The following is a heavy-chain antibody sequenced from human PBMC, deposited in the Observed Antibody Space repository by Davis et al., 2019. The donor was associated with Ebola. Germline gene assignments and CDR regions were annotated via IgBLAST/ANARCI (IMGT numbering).Heavy chain of an antibody. J-gene: IGHJ5*02. Sequence: ASVKVSCKASGYTFRSYAIHWVRQAPGQTLEWMGWINAGTGDTKYSQKFQDRVTITWDTPASTAYMDLSSLKSEDTAVYYCARGCIAPEYCWFDPWGQGTRVTVSS. V-gene: IGHV1-3*01. CDR1: GYTFRSYA. D-gene: IGHD2/OR15-2a*01. CDR2: INAGTGDT. CDR3: ARGCIAPEYCWFDP.